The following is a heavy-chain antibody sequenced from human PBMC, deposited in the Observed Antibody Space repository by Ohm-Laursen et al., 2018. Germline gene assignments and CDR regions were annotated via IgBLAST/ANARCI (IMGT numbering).Heavy chain of an antibody. CDR2: IYTSGST. V-gene: IGHV4-4*07. CDR3: ARDTYYDSSGHAYYYYGMDV. J-gene: IGHJ6*02. CDR1: GGSISSYY. D-gene: IGHD3-22*01. Sequence: PGTLSLTCTVSGGSISSYYWSWIRQPAGKGLEWIGRIYTSGSTNYNPSLKSRVTMSVDTSKNQFSLKLSSVTAADTAVYYCARDTYYDSSGHAYYYYGMDVWGQGTTVTVSS.